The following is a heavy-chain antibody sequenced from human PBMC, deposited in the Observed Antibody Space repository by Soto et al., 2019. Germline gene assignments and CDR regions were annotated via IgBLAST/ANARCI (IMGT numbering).Heavy chain of an antibody. J-gene: IGHJ6*03. Sequence: SETLSLTCTVSGGSISSSSYYWGWIRQPPGKGLEWIGSIYYSGSTYYNPSLKSRVTISVDTSKNQFSLKLSSVTAADTAVYYCARLIDFWSGYSKRSYYYMDVWGKATTVTVSS. CDR3: ARLIDFWSGYSKRSYYYMDV. CDR2: IYYSGST. CDR1: GGSISSSSYY. V-gene: IGHV4-39*01. D-gene: IGHD3-3*01.